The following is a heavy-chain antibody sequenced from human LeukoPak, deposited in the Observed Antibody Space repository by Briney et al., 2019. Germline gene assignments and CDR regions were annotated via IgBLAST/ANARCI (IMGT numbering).Heavy chain of an antibody. D-gene: IGHD6-6*01. CDR1: GYTFTSYY. CDR3: ARDQEYSSSSTVAGMDV. Sequence: GASVKVSCKASGYTFTSYYMHWVRQAPGQGLEWMGIINPSGGSTSYAQKFQGRVTMTRDTSTSTVYMELSSLRSENTVVYYCARDQEYSSSSTVAGMDVWGQGTTVTVSS. V-gene: IGHV1-46*01. J-gene: IGHJ6*02. CDR2: INPSGGST.